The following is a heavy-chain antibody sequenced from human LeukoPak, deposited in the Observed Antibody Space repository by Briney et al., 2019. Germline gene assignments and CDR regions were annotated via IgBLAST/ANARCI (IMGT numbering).Heavy chain of an antibody. V-gene: IGHV1-2*02. J-gene: IGHJ4*02. CDR3: ARCDRRGPTLTLDY. Sequence: ASVKVSCKASGYTFTSYYMHRVRQAPGQGLEWMGWINPNSGGTNYAQKFQGRVTMTRDTSISTAYMELSRLRSDDTAVYYCARCDRRGPTLTLDYWGQGTLVTVSS. CDR1: GYTFTSYY. D-gene: IGHD4-11*01. CDR2: INPNSGGT.